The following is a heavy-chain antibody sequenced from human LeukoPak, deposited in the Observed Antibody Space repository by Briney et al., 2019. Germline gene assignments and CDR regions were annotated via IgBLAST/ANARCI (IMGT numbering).Heavy chain of an antibody. J-gene: IGHJ5*02. D-gene: IGHD3-3*02. Sequence: SETLSLTCTVSGDSISSSSYYWDWIRQPPGKGLEWIGSTFYSGSSYYNPSLKSRVTISVDTSKNQFSLKLSSVTAADTAVYYCARGERHFPDTAWGQGTLVTVSS. V-gene: IGHV4-39*01. CDR1: GDSISSSSYY. CDR2: TFYSGSS. CDR3: ARGERHFPDTA.